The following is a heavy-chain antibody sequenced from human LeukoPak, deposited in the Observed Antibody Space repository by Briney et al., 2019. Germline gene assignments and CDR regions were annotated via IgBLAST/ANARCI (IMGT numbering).Heavy chain of an antibody. J-gene: IGHJ4*02. CDR3: ASGGQNYYDSSGYYFDY. CDR2: INPNSGGT. V-gene: IGHV1-2*02. D-gene: IGHD3-22*01. Sequence: ASVTVSCKASGYTFTGYYMHWVRQAPGQGLEWMGWINPNSGGTNYAQKFQGRVTMTRDTSISTAYMELSRLRSDDTAVYYCASGGQNYYDSSGYYFDYWGQGTLVTVSS. CDR1: GYTFTGYY.